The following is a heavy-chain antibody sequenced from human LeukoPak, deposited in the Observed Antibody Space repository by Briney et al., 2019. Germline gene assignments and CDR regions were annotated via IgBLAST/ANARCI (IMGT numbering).Heavy chain of an antibody. V-gene: IGHV4-59*01. Sequence: PSETLSLTCAVYGGSFSGYYWSWIRQPPGKGLEWIGYIYYSGSTNYNPSLKSRVTISVDTSKNQFSLKLSSVTAADTAVYYCARTLSSAYENYDFWSGYYFDYYYGMDVWGQGTTVTVSS. CDR2: IYYSGST. D-gene: IGHD3-3*01. CDR3: ARTLSSAYENYDFWSGYYFDYYYGMDV. CDR1: GGSFSGYY. J-gene: IGHJ6*02.